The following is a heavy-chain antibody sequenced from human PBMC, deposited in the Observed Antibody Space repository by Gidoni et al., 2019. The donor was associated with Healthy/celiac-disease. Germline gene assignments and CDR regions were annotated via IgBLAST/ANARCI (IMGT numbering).Heavy chain of an antibody. CDR1: GFTCSSYS. CDR3: ARDAPDSAFDL. J-gene: IGHJ3*01. Sequence: EVQLVESGGGLVKPGGSMRLSCAASGFTCSSYSMNWVRQAPGKGLEWVSSITKSSIYIYYADAVKGRFTVSRDNAKNSLYLQMNSLRAEDTAVYYCARDAPDSAFDLWGQGTKVTVSS. V-gene: IGHV3-21*01. D-gene: IGHD2-15*01. CDR2: ITKSSIYI.